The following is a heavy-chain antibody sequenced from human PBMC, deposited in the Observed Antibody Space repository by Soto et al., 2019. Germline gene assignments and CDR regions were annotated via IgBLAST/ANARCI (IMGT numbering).Heavy chain of an antibody. Sequence: SETLSLTCTVPGGSISSYYWSWIRQPPGKGLEWIGYIYYSGNNNYNPSLKSRVTISVDTSKNQFSLKLSSVTAADTAVYYCARGYYDILTGSPYYYYGMDVWGQGTTVTVSS. J-gene: IGHJ6*02. CDR1: GGSISSYY. V-gene: IGHV4-59*12. D-gene: IGHD3-9*01. CDR3: ARGYYDILTGSPYYYYGMDV. CDR2: IYYSGNN.